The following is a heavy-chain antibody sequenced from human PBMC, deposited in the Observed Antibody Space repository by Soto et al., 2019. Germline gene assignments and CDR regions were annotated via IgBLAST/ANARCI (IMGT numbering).Heavy chain of an antibody. J-gene: IGHJ4*02. Sequence: GASVKVSCKASGGTFSSYAISWVRQAPGQGLEWMGGIIPIFGTANYAQKFQGRVTITADESTSTAYMELSSLRSEDTAVYYCARARRDGYNPTYFDYWGQGTLVTVSS. CDR1: GGTFSSYA. V-gene: IGHV1-69*13. CDR3: ARARRDGYNPTYFDY. CDR2: IIPIFGTA. D-gene: IGHD5-12*01.